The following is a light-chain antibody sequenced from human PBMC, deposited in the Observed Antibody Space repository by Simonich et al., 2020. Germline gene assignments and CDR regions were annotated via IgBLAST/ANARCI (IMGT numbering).Light chain of an antibody. CDR3: QQRSNWPPLT. J-gene: IGKJ3*01. Sequence: EIVMTQSPATLSVSPGERATLSCRARQSVSSNLAWYQQKPGQAPRLLIYDASNRATGIPARFSGSGSGTDFTLTISSLEPEDFAVYYCQQRSNWPPLTFGPGTKVDIK. CDR2: DAS. V-gene: IGKV3-11*01. CDR1: QSVSSN.